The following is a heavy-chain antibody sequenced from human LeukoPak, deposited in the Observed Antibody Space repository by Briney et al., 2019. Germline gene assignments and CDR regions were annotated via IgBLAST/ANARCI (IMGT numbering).Heavy chain of an antibody. CDR1: GYTLTELS. J-gene: IGHJ4*02. CDR2: FDPEDGET. V-gene: IGHV1-24*01. Sequence: ASVKVSCKVSGYTLTELSMHWVRQAPGKGLEWMGGFDPEDGETIYAQKFQGRVTMTEDTSTDTAYMELSSLRSEDTAVYYCATRPINYYDSSGYYYVDYWGQGTLVTVSS. D-gene: IGHD3-22*01. CDR3: ATRPINYYDSSGYYYVDY.